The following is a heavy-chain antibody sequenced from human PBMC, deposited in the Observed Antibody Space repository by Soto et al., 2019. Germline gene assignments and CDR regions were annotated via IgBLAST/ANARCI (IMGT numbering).Heavy chain of an antibody. CDR3: ARATGTLRSRNCDY. CDR1: GGSISTVGHY. J-gene: IGHJ4*02. D-gene: IGHD3-9*01. CDR2: IYHTGST. V-gene: IGHV4-31*03. Sequence: KPSETLSLTCSVSGGSISTVGHYWTWIRQPPGKGLEWIGSIYHTGSTYYSKSLRSRLTISIDTSKSQFSLRLSSVTAADTAVYYCARATGTLRSRNCDYWGQGSLVTGSS.